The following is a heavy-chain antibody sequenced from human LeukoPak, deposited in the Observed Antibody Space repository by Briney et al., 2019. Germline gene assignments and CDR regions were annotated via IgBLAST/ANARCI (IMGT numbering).Heavy chain of an antibody. CDR2: ISSSGSTI. CDR3: AKDSRYFDYTHYFDY. CDR1: GFTFSSYE. Sequence: GGSLRLSCAASGFTFSSYEMHWVRQAPGKGLEWVSYISSSGSTIYYADSVKGRFTISRDNSKNTLYLQMNSLRAEDTAVYSCAKDSRYFDYTHYFDYWGQGTLVTVSS. V-gene: IGHV3-48*03. D-gene: IGHD3-9*01. J-gene: IGHJ4*02.